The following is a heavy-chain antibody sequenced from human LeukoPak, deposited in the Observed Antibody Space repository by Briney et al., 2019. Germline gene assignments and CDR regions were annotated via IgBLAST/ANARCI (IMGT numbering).Heavy chain of an antibody. CDR2: IDPNSGGT. D-gene: IGHD3-10*01. CDR1: GYSFTGYY. J-gene: IGHJ6*02. CDR3: ARAYTYGSGQRYYWFMDV. Sequence: ASVKVSCKASGYSFTGYYIHWVRQAPGQGLEWMGWIDPNSGGTKCAQNFQGSVTMTRATSITTAYMEVSRLISDDTAVYYCARAYTYGSGQRYYWFMDVWGQGTTVTVSS. V-gene: IGHV1-2*02.